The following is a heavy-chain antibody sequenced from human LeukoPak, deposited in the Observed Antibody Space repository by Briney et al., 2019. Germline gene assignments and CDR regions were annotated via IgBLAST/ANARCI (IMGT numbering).Heavy chain of an antibody. J-gene: IGHJ3*02. CDR2: IYHSGIT. CDR1: GGSISSSSYY. V-gene: IGHV4-39*07. D-gene: IGHD3-22*01. Sequence: SETLSLTCTVSGGSISSSSYYWGWIRQPSGKGLEWIGEIYHSGITNYNPSLQSRVTISVDKPKNQFSLRLSSVTAADTAAYYCARAGGYYDSSGYYNRAGVFDIWGQGTMVTVSS. CDR3: ARAGGYYDSSGYYNRAGVFDI.